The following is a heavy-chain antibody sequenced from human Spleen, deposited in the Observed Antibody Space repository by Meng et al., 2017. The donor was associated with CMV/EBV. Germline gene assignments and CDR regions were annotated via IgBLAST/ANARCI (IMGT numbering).Heavy chain of an antibody. CDR2: SSAYNGNT. CDR3: AGAHYDCSVNYDF. V-gene: IGHV1-18*04. Sequence: QVQLGECRAEVQKPWASGRVSCKASLYTFYRYCISWVRQTPVQGIEWMGWSSAYNGNTNLEQKLQIRVTMTKDTSTMTFNLELAGLTADDSAVYYWAGAHYDCSVNYDFWGQGTLVTVSS. CDR1: LYTFYRYC. D-gene: IGHD3-10*01. J-gene: IGHJ4*02.